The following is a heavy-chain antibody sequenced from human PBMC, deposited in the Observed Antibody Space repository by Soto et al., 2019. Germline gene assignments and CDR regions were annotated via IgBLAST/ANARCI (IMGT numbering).Heavy chain of an antibody. D-gene: IGHD3-22*01. V-gene: IGHV3-23*01. CDR2: ISGSGGST. Sequence: SGGSLRLSCAASGFTFSSYAMSWVRQAPGKGLEWVSAISGSGGSTYYADSVKGRFTISRDNSKNTLYLQMNSLRAEDTAVYYCAKGGYYDSSGYFWNWAFDIWRQGTMVTVSS. CDR1: GFTFSSYA. J-gene: IGHJ3*02. CDR3: AKGGYYDSSGYFWNWAFDI.